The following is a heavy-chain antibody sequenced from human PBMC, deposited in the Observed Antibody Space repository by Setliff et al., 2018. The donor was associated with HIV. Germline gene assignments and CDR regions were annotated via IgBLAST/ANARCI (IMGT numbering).Heavy chain of an antibody. CDR3: AKDYAPYYFDY. CDR2: IGGSGGST. CDR1: GFSFSSYA. Sequence: PGGSLRLSCAANGFSFSSYAMSWVRQAPGKGLEWVSGIGGSGGSTYYADSVKGRFTISRDYSKNMVYLQVSSLRAEDTAVYYCAKDYAPYYFDYWGQGTLVTVSS. D-gene: IGHD3-16*01. V-gene: IGHV3-23*01. J-gene: IGHJ4*02.